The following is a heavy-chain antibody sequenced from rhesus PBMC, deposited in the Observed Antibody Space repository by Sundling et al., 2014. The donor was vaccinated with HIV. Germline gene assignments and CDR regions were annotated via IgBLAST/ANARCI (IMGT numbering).Heavy chain of an antibody. CDR2: IHGRDSNT. V-gene: IGHV4-169*01. CDR1: GGSISSNY. D-gene: IGHD5-12*01. CDR3: ARPREYFYSYDY. J-gene: IGHJ4*01. Sequence: QVQLQESGPGLVKPSETLTLTCAVSGGSISSNYWSWIRQAPGKGLEWIGYIHGRDSNTDYNPSLKSRVTLSVDTSKNQFSLKLSSVTAADTAVYYCARPREYFYSYDYWGQGVLVTVSS.